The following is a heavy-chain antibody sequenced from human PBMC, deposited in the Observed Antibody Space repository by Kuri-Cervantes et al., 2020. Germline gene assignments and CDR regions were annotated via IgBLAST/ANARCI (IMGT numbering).Heavy chain of an antibody. V-gene: IGHV3-30*19. CDR1: GFTFSSYG. CDR3: VRSGSSAWFGEGYYYYGMDV. J-gene: IGHJ6*02. D-gene: IGHD3-10*01. Sequence: LSLTCAASGFTFSSYGMHWVRQAPGKGLEWVAVISYDGSNKYYADSVKGRFTISRDNSKNTLYLQMNSLRAEDTAVYYCVRSGSSAWFGEGYYYYGMDVWGQGTTVTVSS. CDR2: ISYDGSNK.